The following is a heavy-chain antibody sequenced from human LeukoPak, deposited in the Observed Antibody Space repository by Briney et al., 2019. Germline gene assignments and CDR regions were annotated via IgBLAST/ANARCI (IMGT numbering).Heavy chain of an antibody. V-gene: IGHV3-48*04. CDR2: ISSSSSTI. D-gene: IGHD2-2*01. CDR1: GFTFSSYS. Sequence: GGSLRLSCAASGFTFSSYSMNWVRQAPGKGLEWVSYISSSSSTIYYADSVKGRFIISRDNAKNSLYLQMNSLRAEDTAVYYCARDPLALLAAIPGAFDYWGQGILVTVSS. CDR3: ARDPLALLAAIPGAFDY. J-gene: IGHJ4*02.